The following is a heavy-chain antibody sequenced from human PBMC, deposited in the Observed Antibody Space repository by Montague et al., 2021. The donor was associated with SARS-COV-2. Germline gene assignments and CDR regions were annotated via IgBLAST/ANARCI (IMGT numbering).Heavy chain of an antibody. J-gene: IGHJ4*02. CDR2: ISYDGSNK. Sequence: SLRLSCAASGFTFSSYAMHWVRQAPGKGLEWAAVISYDGSNKYYADSVKGRFTISRDNSKNTLYLQMNSLRAEDTAVYCCARDPEYDILTGYSFDYWGQGTLVTVSS. V-gene: IGHV3-30-3*01. D-gene: IGHD3-9*01. CDR3: ARDPEYDILTGYSFDY. CDR1: GFTFSSYA.